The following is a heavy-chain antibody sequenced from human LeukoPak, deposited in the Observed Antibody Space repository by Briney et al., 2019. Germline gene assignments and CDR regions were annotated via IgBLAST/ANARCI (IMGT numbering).Heavy chain of an antibody. Sequence: SETLSLTCTVSSGSISSSYWSWIRQPPGKGLEWIGYIYYSGSTNYNPSLKSRVTISVDTSKNQFSLKLSSVTAADTTVYYCARHGEYYSGSGSLRGFDPWGQGTLVTVS. J-gene: IGHJ5*02. CDR2: IYYSGST. V-gene: IGHV4-59*08. CDR1: SGSISSSY. CDR3: ARHGEYYSGSGSLRGFDP. D-gene: IGHD3-10*01.